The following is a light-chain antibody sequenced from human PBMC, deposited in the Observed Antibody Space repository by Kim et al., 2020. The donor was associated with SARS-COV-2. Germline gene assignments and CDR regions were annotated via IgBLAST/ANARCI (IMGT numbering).Light chain of an antibody. CDR3: QVWDSSSDHYV. CDR2: YDS. Sequence: YELTQPPSVSVAPGKTARITCGGNNIGSKSVHWYQQKPGQAPVLVIYYDSDRPSGIPERFSGSNSGNTATLTISRVEAGDEADYYCQVWDSSSDHYVFGAGTKVTVL. J-gene: IGLJ1*01. CDR1: NIGSKS. V-gene: IGLV3-21*04.